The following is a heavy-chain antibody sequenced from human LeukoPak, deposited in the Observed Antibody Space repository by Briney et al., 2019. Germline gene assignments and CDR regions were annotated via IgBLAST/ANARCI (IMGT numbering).Heavy chain of an antibody. J-gene: IGHJ6*02. CDR2: IYSGGST. CDR1: GFTVSSNY. V-gene: IGHV3-66*01. Sequence: GGSLRLSCAASGFTVSSNYMSWVRQAPGKGLEWASVIYSGGSTYYADSVKGRFTISRDNSKNTLYLQMNSLRAEDTAVYYCARDLRYFDWLLSHYYYYYGMDVWGQGTTVTVSS. CDR3: ARDLRYFDWLLSHYYYYYGMDV. D-gene: IGHD3-9*01.